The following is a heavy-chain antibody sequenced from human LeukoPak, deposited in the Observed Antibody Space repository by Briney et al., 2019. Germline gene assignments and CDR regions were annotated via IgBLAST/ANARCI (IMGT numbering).Heavy chain of an antibody. D-gene: IGHD1-14*01. CDR2: ISWNSGSI. J-gene: IGHJ6*03. CDR1: GFTFDDYA. V-gene: IGHV3-9*03. CDR3: AKATTTTSYMDV. Sequence: GGSLRLSCAASGFTFDDYAMHWVRQAPGKGLEWVSGISWNSGSIGYADSVKGRFTISRDNAKNSLYLQMNSPRAEDMALYYCAKATTTTSYMDVWGKGTTVTVSS.